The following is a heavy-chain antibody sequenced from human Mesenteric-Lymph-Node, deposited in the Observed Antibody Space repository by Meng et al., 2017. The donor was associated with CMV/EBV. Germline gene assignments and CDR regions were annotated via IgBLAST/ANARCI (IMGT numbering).Heavy chain of an antibody. J-gene: IGHJ4*02. CDR3: AKLPKTFYDVLTGYSPAGYFDY. CDR1: GFIFDDYA. CDR2: ITWNSDNK. V-gene: IGHV3-9*01. D-gene: IGHD3-9*01. Sequence: GGSLRLSCSASGFIFDDYAMHWVRQVPGRGLEWVSSITWNSDNKVYADSVKGRFTISRDNSKNTLYLQMNSLRAEDTAVYYCAKLPKTFYDVLTGYSPAGYFDYWGQGILVTVSS.